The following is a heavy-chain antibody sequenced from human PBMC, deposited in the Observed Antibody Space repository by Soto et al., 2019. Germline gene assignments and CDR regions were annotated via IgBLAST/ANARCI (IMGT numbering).Heavy chain of an antibody. CDR3: ASAVWFGELGDAFDI. CDR2: INPNSGGT. J-gene: IGHJ3*02. D-gene: IGHD3-10*01. Sequence: ASVKVSCKASGDTFTGYYMHWVRQAPGQGLEWMGWINPNSGGTNYAQKFQGRVTMTRDTSISTAYMELSRLRSDDTAVYYCASAVWFGELGDAFDIWGQGTMVTVSS. V-gene: IGHV1-2*02. CDR1: GDTFTGYY.